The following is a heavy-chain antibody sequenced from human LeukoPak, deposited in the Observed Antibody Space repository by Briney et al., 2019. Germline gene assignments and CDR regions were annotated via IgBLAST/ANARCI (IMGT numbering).Heavy chain of an antibody. CDR3: ARGGGMGHYYYYMDV. CDR2: IYYSGST. V-gene: IGHV4-61*01. Sequence: SETLSLTCTVSGGSISGSSLYWSWIRQPPGKGLEWIGYIYYSGSTNYNPSLKSRVTISVDTSKNQFSLKLSSVTAADTAVYYCARGGGMGHYYYYMDVWGKGTTVTISS. J-gene: IGHJ6*03. CDR1: GGSISGSSLY. D-gene: IGHD5-24*01.